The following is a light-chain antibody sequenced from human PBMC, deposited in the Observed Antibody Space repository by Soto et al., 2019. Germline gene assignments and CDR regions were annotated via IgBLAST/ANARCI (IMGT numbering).Light chain of an antibody. J-gene: IGLJ2*01. CDR2: EAS. CDR3: CSYGRSVV. Sequence: QSALTQPASVSGSPGQPITISCTGISNDVGTYNLVSWYQHHPGKAPKLIIYEASKRPSGVPNRFSGSKSGNTASLTISGLHAEDEADYYCCSYGRSVVFGGGTKLTVL. V-gene: IGLV2-23*01. CDR1: SNDVGTYNL.